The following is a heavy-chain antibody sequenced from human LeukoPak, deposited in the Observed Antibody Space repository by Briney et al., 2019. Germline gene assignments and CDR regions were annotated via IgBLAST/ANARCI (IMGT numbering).Heavy chain of an antibody. J-gene: IGHJ4*02. V-gene: IGHV3-53*01. D-gene: IGHD6-19*01. CDR1: GFTVSSNY. CDR3: AGDPPARYSSGWYSY. Sequence: GGSLRLSCAASGFTVSSNYMSWVRQAPGKGLEWVSVIYSGGSTYYADSVKGRFTISRDNSKNTLYLQMNSLRAEDTAVYYCAGDPPARYSSGWYSYWGQGTLVTVSS. CDR2: IYSGGST.